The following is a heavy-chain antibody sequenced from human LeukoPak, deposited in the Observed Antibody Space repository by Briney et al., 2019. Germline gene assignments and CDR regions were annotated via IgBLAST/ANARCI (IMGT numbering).Heavy chain of an antibody. D-gene: IGHD3-3*01. CDR1: GFTFSSYA. CDR3: AKDHDPCWFDP. J-gene: IGHJ5*02. CDR2: ISGSGGST. V-gene: IGHV3-23*01. Sequence: GSLRLSCAASGFTFSSYAMNWVRQAPGKGLGWVSGISGSGGSTYYADSVKGRFTISRDNSKNTLYLQMNSLRAEDTAVYYCAKDHDPCWFDPWGQGTLVTVSS.